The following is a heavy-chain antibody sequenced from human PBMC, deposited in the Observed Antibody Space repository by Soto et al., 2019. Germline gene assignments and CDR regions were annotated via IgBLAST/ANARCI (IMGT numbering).Heavy chain of an antibody. CDR3: ARVREKDDAFDI. CDR2: IYYSGST. Sequence: QVQLQQWGAGLLKPSETLSLTCAVYGGSISSGGYYWSWIRQHPGKGLEWIGYIYYSGSTYYNPSLKSRVTISVDTSKNQFSLKLSSVTAADTAVYYCARVREKDDAFDIWGQGTMVTVSS. J-gene: IGHJ3*02. CDR1: GGSISSGGYY. D-gene: IGHD3-10*01. V-gene: IGHV4-31*11.